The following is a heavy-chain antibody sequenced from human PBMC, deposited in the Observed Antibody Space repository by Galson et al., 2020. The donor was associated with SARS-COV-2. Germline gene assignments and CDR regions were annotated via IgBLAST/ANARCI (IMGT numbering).Heavy chain of an antibody. J-gene: IGHJ4*02. D-gene: IGHD4-4*01. Sequence: ASVKVSCKASGYTFTGYYMHWVRQAPGQGLEWMGWIHPNSGGTTYAQKFQGWVTITRDTSISTAYMELIRLKSDDTAVYYCARETGMTTFTFLDSCDQGTLVTVSS. CDR3: ARETGMTTFTFLDS. CDR2: IHPNSGGT. CDR1: GYTFTGYY. V-gene: IGHV1-2*04.